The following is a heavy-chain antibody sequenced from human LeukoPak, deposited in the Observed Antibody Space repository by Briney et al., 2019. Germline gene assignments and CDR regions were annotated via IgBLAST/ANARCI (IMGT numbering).Heavy chain of an antibody. D-gene: IGHD3-10*01. Sequence: PSETLSLTCAVSGYSISNDYHWGWIREPPEKGLEWIGSINHSGSTYYNPSLKSRVTISVDTSKNQFSLKLNSVTAADTAVYYCARDSGYDPGWFDPWGQGTLVTVSS. J-gene: IGHJ5*02. CDR3: ARDSGYDPGWFDP. V-gene: IGHV4-38-2*02. CDR2: INHSGST. CDR1: GYSISNDYH.